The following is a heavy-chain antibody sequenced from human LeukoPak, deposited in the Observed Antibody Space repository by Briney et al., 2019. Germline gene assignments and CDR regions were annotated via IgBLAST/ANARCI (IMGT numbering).Heavy chain of an antibody. Sequence: SETLSLTCAVSGGSISSFYWTWIRQPPGKGLEWVGYIQNSAIYRAKIKSSPSLQSRVSLSIDTSKNQVSLTVNSVTAADTAVYYCARLTSTFYYSMDVWGPGTAVTVSS. CDR2: IQNSAIYRAKI. V-gene: IGHV4-59*08. CDR1: GGSISSFY. CDR3: ARLTSTFYYSMDV. D-gene: IGHD2/OR15-2a*01. J-gene: IGHJ6*02.